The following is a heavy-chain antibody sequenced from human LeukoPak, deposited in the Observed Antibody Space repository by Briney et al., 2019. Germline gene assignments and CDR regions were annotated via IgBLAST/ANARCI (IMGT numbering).Heavy chain of an antibody. Sequence: SVKVSCKASGGTFSSYAISWVRQAPGQGLEWMGRIIPIFGMANYAQKFQGRVTITADKSTSTAYMELSSLRSEDTAVYYCARDGEAGYYGSGSYYHYWGQGTLVTVSS. J-gene: IGHJ4*02. CDR1: GGTFSSYA. CDR2: IIPIFGMA. CDR3: ARDGEAGYYGSGSYYHY. D-gene: IGHD3-10*01. V-gene: IGHV1-69*04.